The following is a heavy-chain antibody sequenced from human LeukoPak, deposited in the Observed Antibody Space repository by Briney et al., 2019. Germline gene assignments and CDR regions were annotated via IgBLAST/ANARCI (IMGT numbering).Heavy chain of an antibody. V-gene: IGHV3-23*01. CDR3: ANLGQIPYYYDSSGHFDY. J-gene: IGHJ4*02. Sequence: GGSLRLSCAASGFTFSSYAMSWVRQAPGKGLEWVSAISGSGGSTYYADSVKGRFTISRDNSKNTPYLQMNSLRAEDTAVYYCANLGQIPYYYDSSGHFDYWGQGILVTVSS. D-gene: IGHD3-22*01. CDR2: ISGSGGST. CDR1: GFTFSSYA.